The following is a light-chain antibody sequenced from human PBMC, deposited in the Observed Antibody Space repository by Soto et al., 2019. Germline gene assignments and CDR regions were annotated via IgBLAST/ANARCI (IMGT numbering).Light chain of an antibody. Sequence: QSVLTQPPSVSGAPGQRVTISCTGSSSNLGAGYDVHWYQQLPGTAPKLLIYGNTVRPSGLPDRFSGSKSGPSASLAITGLQAEDEADYDCQSYDSSLSGSFVFGSGTKLTVL. CDR3: QSYDSSLSGSFV. V-gene: IGLV1-40*01. J-gene: IGLJ1*01. CDR2: GNT. CDR1: SSNLGAGYD.